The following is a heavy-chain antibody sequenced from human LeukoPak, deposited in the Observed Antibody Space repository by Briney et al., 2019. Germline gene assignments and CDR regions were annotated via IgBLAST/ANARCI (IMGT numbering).Heavy chain of an antibody. D-gene: IGHD3-3*01. CDR2: VDQDGSEK. V-gene: IGHV3-7*01. CDR3: AREYYDFWSGYSPYFDY. J-gene: IGHJ4*02. Sequence: GGSLRLSCAASGFTFSTYWMSWIRQAPGKGLEWVANVDQDGSEKYYVDSVKRRFTISRDNAKNSLYLQMDRLRDEDTAVYYCAREYYDFWSGYSPYFDYWGQGTLVTVSS. CDR1: GFTFSTYW.